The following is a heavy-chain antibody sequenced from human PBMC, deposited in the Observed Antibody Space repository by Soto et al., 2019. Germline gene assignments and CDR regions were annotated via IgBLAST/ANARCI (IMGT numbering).Heavy chain of an antibody. J-gene: IGHJ4*02. V-gene: IGHV4-59*08. Sequence: QVQLQESGPGLVKPSETLSLTCTVSSGSINNYYWSWIRQPPGKGLEFIGYIYYAGTTTYNPSLKSRVTISGDTSKNQFSLKLSSVTAADTAVYYCARLGGYYQALDSWGQGTLLTVSS. CDR1: SGSINNYY. CDR2: IYYAGTT. CDR3: ARLGGYYQALDS. D-gene: IGHD3-22*01.